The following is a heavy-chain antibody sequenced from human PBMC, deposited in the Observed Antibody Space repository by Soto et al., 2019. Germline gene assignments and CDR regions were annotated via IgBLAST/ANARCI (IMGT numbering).Heavy chain of an antibody. CDR1: GSTVSSNY. D-gene: IGHD1-26*01. CDR3: ATTAMGVTFYYYYYGMDV. CDR2: LFYGGST. J-gene: IGHJ6*02. Sequence: PWGSLSLSCAASGSTVSSNYMTWVCQAPGKGLEWVSVLFYGGSTYYADSVKGGFTISRDDSKNMLYLQMDSLRAEDTAVYYCATTAMGVTFYYYYYGMDVWGQGTTVTVSS. V-gene: IGHV3-66*01.